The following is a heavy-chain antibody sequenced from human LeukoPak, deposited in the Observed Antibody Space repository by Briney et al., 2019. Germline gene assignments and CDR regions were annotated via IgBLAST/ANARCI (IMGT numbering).Heavy chain of an antibody. J-gene: IGHJ4*02. Sequence: SVKVSCKASGGTFSSYAISWVRQAPGQGLEWMGRIIPILGIANYAQKFQGRVTITADKSTSTAYMELSSLRSEDTAVYHCARGDYGDYVLDYWGQGTLVTVSS. CDR3: ARGDYGDYVLDY. CDR2: IIPILGIA. CDR1: GGTFSSYA. D-gene: IGHD4-17*01. V-gene: IGHV1-69*04.